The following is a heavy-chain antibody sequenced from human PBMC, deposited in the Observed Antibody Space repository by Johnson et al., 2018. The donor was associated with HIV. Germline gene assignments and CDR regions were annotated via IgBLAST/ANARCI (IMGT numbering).Heavy chain of an antibody. Sequence: VQLVESGGGVVQPGRSLRLSCAASGFTFSSYAMHWVRQAPGKGLEWVSGISWNSGSIGYADSVKGRFPISRYNAKNSLNLQMNILRPEDTALYYCAKDFAGSGWFFWGQGTMVTVAS. J-gene: IGHJ3*01. V-gene: IGHV3-9*01. CDR1: GFTFSSYA. D-gene: IGHD6-19*01. CDR3: AKDFAGSGWFF. CDR2: ISWNSGSI.